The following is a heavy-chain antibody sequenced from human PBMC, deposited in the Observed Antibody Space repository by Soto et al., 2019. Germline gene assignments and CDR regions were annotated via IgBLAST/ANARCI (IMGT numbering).Heavy chain of an antibody. CDR3: ATFRGDHAFFDC. D-gene: IGHD3-10*01. CDR2: IKQDGSDK. J-gene: IGHJ4*02. V-gene: IGHV3-7*01. CDR1: GFSFSSFW. Sequence: GGSLRLSCAASGFSFSSFWMSWARQAPGKGLEWVANIKQDGSDKYYVDSVKGRFTISRDNAKNSLYLQMNSLRAEDKAVYYCATFRGDHAFFDCWGQGTLVTVSS.